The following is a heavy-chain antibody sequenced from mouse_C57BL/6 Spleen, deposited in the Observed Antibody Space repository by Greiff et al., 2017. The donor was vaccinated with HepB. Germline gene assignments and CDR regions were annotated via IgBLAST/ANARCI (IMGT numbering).Heavy chain of an antibody. CDR3: ARWDYGSRDY. D-gene: IGHD1-1*01. J-gene: IGHJ2*01. CDR1: GYTFTSYW. CDR2: IHPNSGST. Sequence: VKLQQPGAELVKPGASVKLSCKASGYTFTSYWMHWVKQRPGQGLEWIGMIHPNSGSTNYNEKFKSKATLTVDKSSSTAYMQLSSLTSEDSAVYYCARWDYGSRDYWGQGTTLTVSS. V-gene: IGHV1-64*01.